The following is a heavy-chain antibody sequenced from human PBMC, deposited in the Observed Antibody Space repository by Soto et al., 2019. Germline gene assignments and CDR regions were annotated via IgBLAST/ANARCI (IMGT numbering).Heavy chain of an antibody. CDR3: ARDKGGGRYYFDS. Sequence: EVHLVETGGALIQPGGSLRLSCAASGFTVSDNYMTWVRQAPGKGLEWVSVLYSAGNAYYADSVQGRFTISRDDSKNTLYLQMNRLRAEDTAVYYCARDKGGGRYYFDSWGQGTLVTFSP. J-gene: IGHJ4*02. CDR2: LYSAGNA. V-gene: IGHV3-53*02. CDR1: GFTVSDNY. D-gene: IGHD6-19*01.